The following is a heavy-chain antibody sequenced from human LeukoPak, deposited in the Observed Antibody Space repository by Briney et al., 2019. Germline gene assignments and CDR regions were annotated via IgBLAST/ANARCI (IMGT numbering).Heavy chain of an antibody. V-gene: IGHV3-23*01. J-gene: IGHJ4*02. D-gene: IGHD1-26*01. CDR3: APPGGGGATFLATYDY. Sequence: GGSLRLSCAASGFTFSRYAMSWVRQAPGKGLGWVSAISGSGGSTYFADSVEGRFHLSRGNFKKPLYLQMNHLGGEDQAVNYFAPPGGGGATFLATYDYWGQGTLVTVSS. CDR2: ISGSGGST. CDR1: GFTFSRYA.